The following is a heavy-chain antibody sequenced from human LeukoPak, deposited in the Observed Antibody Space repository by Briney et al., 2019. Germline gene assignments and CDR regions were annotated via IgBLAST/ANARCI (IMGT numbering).Heavy chain of an antibody. J-gene: IGHJ4*02. D-gene: IGHD6-6*01. CDR3: ARGGSSSSKYDY. V-gene: IGHV3-21*01. CDR2: ISTSSSYI. Sequence: PGGSLRLSCAGSGFTFSSFNMKWVRQAPEKGLEWVSSISTSSSYIYYADSVKGRFTISRDNPKNSLYLQMNSLRADDTAVYYCARGGSSSSKYDYWGQGTLVTVSS. CDR1: GFTFSSFN.